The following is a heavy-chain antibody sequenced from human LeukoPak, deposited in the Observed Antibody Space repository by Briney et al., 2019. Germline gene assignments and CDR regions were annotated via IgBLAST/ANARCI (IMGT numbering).Heavy chain of an antibody. Sequence: ASVKVSCKASGYTFTSYGISWVRQAPGQGLEWMGWISAYNGNTNYAQELQGRVTMTTDTSTSTAYMELRSLRSDDTAVYYCARDTRDPYYYDSSGYYYGDWFDPWGQGTLVTVSS. CDR2: ISAYNGNT. V-gene: IGHV1-18*01. J-gene: IGHJ5*02. CDR1: GYTFTSYG. D-gene: IGHD3-22*01. CDR3: ARDTRDPYYYDSSGYYYGDWFDP.